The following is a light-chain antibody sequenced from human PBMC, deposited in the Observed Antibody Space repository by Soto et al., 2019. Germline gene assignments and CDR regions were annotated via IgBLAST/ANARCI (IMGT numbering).Light chain of an antibody. CDR3: QHRVNWTLSIP. V-gene: IGKV3-11*01. J-gene: IGKJ5*01. Sequence: VLTQSPATLSFSPGERATLSCRASQSVSTYLAWYQQKPGQAPRLLIYDAFNRDTGIPARFSGSGSGTDFTLSISSLEPEDFAVYYCQHRVNWTLSIPFGQGTRLEI. CDR2: DAF. CDR1: QSVSTY.